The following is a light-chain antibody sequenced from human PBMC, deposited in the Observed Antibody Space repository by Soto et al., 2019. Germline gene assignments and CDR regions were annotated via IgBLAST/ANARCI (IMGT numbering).Light chain of an antibody. CDR2: DVS. J-gene: IGLJ1*01. CDR1: GSDVGGYDF. Sequence: QSALTQPASVSGSPGQSITISCTGTGSDVGGYDFVSWYQQHPGKAPKVIVYDVSNRPSGVSNRFFGSKSGNTASLTISGLQAEDEADYYCHSFTTSGLYVFGTGTKVTVL. V-gene: IGLV2-14*03. CDR3: HSFTTSGLYV.